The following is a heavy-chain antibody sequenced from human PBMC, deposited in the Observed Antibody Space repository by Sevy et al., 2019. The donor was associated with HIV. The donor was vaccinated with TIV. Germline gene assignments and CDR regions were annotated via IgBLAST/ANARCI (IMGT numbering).Heavy chain of an antibody. Sequence: ASVKVSCKASGVTFSGHAINWVRQTPGQGLECMGWIVPRFKLSKYAQKFQGRVTFTATESTDTAYMKLGSLRSDDTAVYSAAKSQRTSGYGGTGDAFDVWGQGTMVTVSS. CDR1: GVTFSGHA. CDR3: AKSQRTSGYGGTGDAFDV. V-gene: IGHV1-69*13. D-gene: IGHD1-1*01. CDR2: IVPRFKLS. J-gene: IGHJ3*01.